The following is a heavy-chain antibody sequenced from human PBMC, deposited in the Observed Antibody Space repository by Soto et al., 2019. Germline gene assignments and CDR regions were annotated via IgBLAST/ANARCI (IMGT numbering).Heavy chain of an antibody. V-gene: IGHV1-2*02. J-gene: IGHJ4*02. CDR2: INPSTGGT. CDR3: ARGNAKAGTGEFDY. CDR1: GYIFSDFY. Sequence: QEQLVQSGAEVKKPGASVRVSCRASGYIFSDFYLHWVRQAPGQGLEWMGRINPSTGGTKYAAKFQDRVIISSDTFISTVFLEMSGVKSDDTAVFFCARGNAKAGTGEFDYWGQGTLVTVSS. D-gene: IGHD6-19*01.